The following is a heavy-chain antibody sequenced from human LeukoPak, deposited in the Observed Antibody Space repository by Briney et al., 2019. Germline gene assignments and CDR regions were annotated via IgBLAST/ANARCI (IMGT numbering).Heavy chain of an antibody. V-gene: IGHV4-38-2*02. CDR1: GYSISSGYY. J-gene: IGHJ3*02. D-gene: IGHD1-1*01. Sequence: SETLSLTCTVSGYSISSGYYWGWIRQPPGEVLEWIGSSYHSGSTYYTQSLKSRVTISRDTSKNPFSLQLSSVTADDTAVYYCARRLERDAFDIWGEGTMHTLPS. CDR2: SYHSGST. CDR3: ARRLERDAFDI.